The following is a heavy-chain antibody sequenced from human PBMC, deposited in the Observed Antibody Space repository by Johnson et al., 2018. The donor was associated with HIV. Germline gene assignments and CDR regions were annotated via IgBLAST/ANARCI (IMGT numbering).Heavy chain of an antibody. D-gene: IGHD5-24*01. Sequence: QVQLVEYGGGVVQPGRSLRLSCAASGFTFSDYYMSWIRQAPGKGLEWVSYISSSGSTIYYADSVRGGFTISSDNAKNSLYLQMNSLRDEYTAVYYCAREMAWEDAFDIWGQGTMVTVSS. CDR2: ISSSGSTI. J-gene: IGHJ3*02. CDR3: AREMAWEDAFDI. V-gene: IGHV3-11*04. CDR1: GFTFSDYY.